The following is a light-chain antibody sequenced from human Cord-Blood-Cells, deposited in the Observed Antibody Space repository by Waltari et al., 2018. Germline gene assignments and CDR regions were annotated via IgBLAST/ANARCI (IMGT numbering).Light chain of an antibody. V-gene: IGLV3-27*01. J-gene: IGLJ3*02. CDR2: KDS. CDR3: YSAADNNWV. Sequence: SHELTQPSSVSVSPGQHARITRSGAVLAIHTDRWFQQKPGQAPGLVIYKDSERPSGISERFSGSSSGTTVTLTISGAQVEDEADYYCYSAADNNWVFGGGTKLTVL. CDR1: VLAIHT.